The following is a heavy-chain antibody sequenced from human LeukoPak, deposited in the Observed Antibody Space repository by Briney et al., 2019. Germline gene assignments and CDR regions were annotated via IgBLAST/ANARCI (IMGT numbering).Heavy chain of an antibody. J-gene: IGHJ3*02. CDR1: GFTFSSYW. CDR3: AKDVHYDYVWGTSDAFDI. V-gene: IGHV3-74*01. D-gene: IGHD3-16*01. Sequence: PGGSLRLSCAASGFTFSSYWMHWVRQAPGKGLVWVSRINTDGSSTSYADSVKGRFTISRDNSKSTLYLQMNSLRAEDTAVYYCAKDVHYDYVWGTSDAFDIWGQGTMVTVSS. CDR2: INTDGSST.